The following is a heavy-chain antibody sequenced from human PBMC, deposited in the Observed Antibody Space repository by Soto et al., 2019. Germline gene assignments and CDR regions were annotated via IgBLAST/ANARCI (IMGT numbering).Heavy chain of an antibody. CDR3: GRDRRFGDGYNVGFAS. CDR2: ISFDGSNK. D-gene: IGHD1-1*01. J-gene: IGHJ4*02. Sequence: QVQLVESGGDVVQPGRSLRLSCAASGFTFSGYTMHWVRQAPGKGLEWVAGISFDGSNKYYADSVKDRFTISRDNSKNTVYVQMNSVRTEDTAVYYCGRDRRFGDGYNVGFASWGQGTMVTVFS. CDR1: GFTFSGYT. V-gene: IGHV3-30*03.